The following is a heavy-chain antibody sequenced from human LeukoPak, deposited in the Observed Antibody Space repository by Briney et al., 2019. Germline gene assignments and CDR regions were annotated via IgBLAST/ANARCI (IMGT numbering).Heavy chain of an antibody. CDR1: GGSFNGYY. J-gene: IGHJ4*02. CDR3: ARDPTYYDFWSGYPIGYFDY. V-gene: IGHV4-34*01. D-gene: IGHD3-3*01. Sequence: SETLSLTCAVYGGSFNGYYWCWIRQPPGKGLEWIAEINHSGSTNYNPSLKSRVTMSVDTSKNQFSLKLSSVTAADTAVYYCARDPTYYDFWSGYPIGYFDYWGQGTLVTVSS. CDR2: INHSGST.